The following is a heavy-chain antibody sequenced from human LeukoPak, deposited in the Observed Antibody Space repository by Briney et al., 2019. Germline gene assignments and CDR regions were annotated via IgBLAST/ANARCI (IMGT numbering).Heavy chain of an antibody. CDR1: GGTFSSYA. J-gene: IGHJ6*02. D-gene: IGHD3-3*01. CDR2: IIPIFGTA. Sequence: SVKVSCKASGGTFSSYAISWVRQAPGQGLEWMGGIIPIFGTANYAQKFQGRVTITADESTSTAYMELSSLRSEDTAVYYCARSPIMTQTFWSGPYYGMDVWGQGTTVTVSS. CDR3: ARSPIMTQTFWSGPYYGMDV. V-gene: IGHV1-69*01.